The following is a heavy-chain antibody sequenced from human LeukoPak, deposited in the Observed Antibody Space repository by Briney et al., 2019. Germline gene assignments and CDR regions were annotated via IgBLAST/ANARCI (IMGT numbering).Heavy chain of an antibody. CDR1: GFPFRSYE. D-gene: IGHD2-15*01. J-gene: IGHJ4*02. Sequence: GGSLRLSCAASGFPFRSYEMNWVRQAPGRGLEWVSFISSRGSAMYYADSVKGRFTISRDNAKNSLYLQMNSLRAEDTALYYCVRDGRYCSGGRCFPIWGQGTLVTVST. V-gene: IGHV3-48*03. CDR3: VRDGRYCSGGRCFPI. CDR2: ISSRGSAM.